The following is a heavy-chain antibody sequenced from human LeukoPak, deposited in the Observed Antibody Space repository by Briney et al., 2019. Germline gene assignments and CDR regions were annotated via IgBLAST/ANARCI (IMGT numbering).Heavy chain of an antibody. J-gene: IGHJ6*02. D-gene: IGHD6-6*01. V-gene: IGHV7-4-1*02. CDR2: INTNTGNP. CDR1: GYTFTSYA. CDR3: ARGHSSSPDCYYYGMDV. Sequence: GASVKVSCKASGYTFTSYAMNWVRQAPGQGLEWMGWINTNTGNPTYAQGFTGRFVFSLDTSVSTAYLQISSLKAEDTAVYYCARGHSSSPDCYYYGMDVWGQGTTVTVSS.